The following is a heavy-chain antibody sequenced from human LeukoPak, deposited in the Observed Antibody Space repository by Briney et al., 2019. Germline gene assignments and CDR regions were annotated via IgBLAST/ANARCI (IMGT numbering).Heavy chain of an antibody. D-gene: IGHD6-19*01. CDR1: GFTFSSYA. V-gene: IGHV3-23*01. CDR3: AKGKGIAVADYN. CDR2: ISGSGGST. J-gene: IGHJ1*01. Sequence: GGSLRLSCAASGFTFSSYAMSWVRQAPGKGLEWVSAISGSGGSTFYADSVKGRFTISRDNSKNTLYLQMNSLRAEDTAVYFCAKGKGIAVADYNWGQGSLVTVSS.